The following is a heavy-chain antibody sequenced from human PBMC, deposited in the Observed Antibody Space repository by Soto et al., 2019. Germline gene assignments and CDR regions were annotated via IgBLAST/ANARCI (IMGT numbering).Heavy chain of an antibody. J-gene: IGHJ4*02. CDR3: AGSSSSTLFDY. CDR1: GGSISSYY. CDR2: IYYSGST. D-gene: IGHD6-6*01. V-gene: IGHV4-59*01. Sequence: SETLSLTXTVSGGSISSYYWSWIRQPPGKGLEWIGYIYYSGSTNYNPSLKSRVTISVDTSKNQFSLKLSSVTAADTAVYYCAGSSSSTLFDYWGQGTLVTVSS.